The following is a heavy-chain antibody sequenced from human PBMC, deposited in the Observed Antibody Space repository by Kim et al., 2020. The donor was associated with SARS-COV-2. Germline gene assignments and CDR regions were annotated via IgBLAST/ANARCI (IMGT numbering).Heavy chain of an antibody. CDR1: GFTFSSYA. D-gene: IGHD4-17*01. CDR3: ARDLATVTTGDY. V-gene: IGHV3-30*04. CDR2: ISYDGSNK. J-gene: IGHJ4*02. Sequence: GGSLRLSCAASGFTFSSYAMHWVRQAPGKGLEWVAVISYDGSNKYYADSVKGRFTISRDNSKNTLYLQMNSLRAEDTAVYYCARDLATVTTGDYWGQGTLVTVSS.